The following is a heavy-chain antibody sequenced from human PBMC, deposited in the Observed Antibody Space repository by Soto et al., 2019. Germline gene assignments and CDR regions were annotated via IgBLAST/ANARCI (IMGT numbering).Heavy chain of an antibody. J-gene: IGHJ5*02. CDR2: ISGSGGST. Sequence: GGSLRLSCAASGFTFSSYAMSWVRQAPGKGLEWVSAISGSGGSTYYADSVKGRFTISRDNSKNTLYLQMNSLRAEDTAVYYCAKFVHWTYVAAGWLDPWGEGTLVTV. V-gene: IGHV3-23*01. D-gene: IGHD1-7*01. CDR1: GFTFSSYA. CDR3: AKFVHWTYVAAGWLDP.